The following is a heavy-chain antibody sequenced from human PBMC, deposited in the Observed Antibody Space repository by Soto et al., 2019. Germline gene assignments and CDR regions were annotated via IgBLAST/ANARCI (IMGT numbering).Heavy chain of an antibody. D-gene: IGHD1-26*01. CDR1: GFTFSSYA. J-gene: IGHJ6*02. Sequence: QVQLVESGGGVVQPGRSLRLSCAASGFTFSSYAMHWVRQAPGKGLEWVAVISYDGSNKYYADSVKGRFTISRDNSKNTLYLQMNSLRAEDTAVYYCARDSLGWVRYYYYGMDVWGQGTTVTVSS. V-gene: IGHV3-30-3*01. CDR2: ISYDGSNK. CDR3: ARDSLGWVRYYYYGMDV.